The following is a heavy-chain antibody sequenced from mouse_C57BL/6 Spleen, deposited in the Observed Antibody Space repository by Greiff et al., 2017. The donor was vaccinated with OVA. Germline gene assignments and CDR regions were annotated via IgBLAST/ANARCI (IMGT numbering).Heavy chain of an antibody. CDR3: ARYGNYYGSSHWYFDV. Sequence: EVQLQQSVAELVRPGASVKLSCTASGFNIKNTYMHWVKQRPDQFLEWIGRIDPANGNTKYAPKFQGQATITADTSSNTAYLQLSSLTSEDTAIYYCARYGNYYGSSHWYFDVWGTGTTVTVSS. V-gene: IGHV14-3*01. CDR1: GFNIKNTY. J-gene: IGHJ1*03. D-gene: IGHD1-1*01. CDR2: IDPANGNT.